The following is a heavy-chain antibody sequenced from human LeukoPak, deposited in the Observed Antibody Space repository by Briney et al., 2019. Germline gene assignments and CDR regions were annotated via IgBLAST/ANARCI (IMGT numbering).Heavy chain of an antibody. CDR1: GGSFSGYY. D-gene: IGHD3-16*01. J-gene: IGHJ4*02. V-gene: IGHV4-34*01. CDR2: INHSGST. Sequence: PSETLSLTCAVYGGSFSGYYWSWIRQPPGKGLEWIGEINHSGSTNYNPSLKSRVTISVDTSKNQFSLKLSSVTAADTAVYYCARATSGVYVWGQGTLVTVSS. CDR3: ARATSGVYV.